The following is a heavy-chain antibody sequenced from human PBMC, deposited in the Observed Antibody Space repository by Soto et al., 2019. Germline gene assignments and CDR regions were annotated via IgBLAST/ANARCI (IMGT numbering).Heavy chain of an antibody. Sequence: SETLSLTCTVSGGSISSSSYYWGWIRQPPGKGLEWIGNIYYSGSAYYNPSLKSRVTISVDMSKNNFSLKLSSVTAADTAVYYCARRAVSGSVDYWGQGTLVNVSS. CDR1: GGSISSSSYY. CDR2: IYYSGSA. V-gene: IGHV4-39*02. D-gene: IGHD3-10*01. CDR3: ARRAVSGSVDY. J-gene: IGHJ4*02.